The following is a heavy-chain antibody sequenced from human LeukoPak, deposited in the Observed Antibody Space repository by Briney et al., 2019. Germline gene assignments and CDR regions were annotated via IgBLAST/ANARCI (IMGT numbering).Heavy chain of an antibody. CDR2: INYSGSA. J-gene: IGHJ4*02. V-gene: IGHV4-59*08. CDR1: GGAISNYY. CDR3: ARACYGDFFDY. Sequence: PSETLSLTCNVSGGAISNYYWSWIRQPPGKGLEWIGYINYSGSAFYNPSVKSRVTISVDTSKNQFSLKLNSVTAADTAVYYCARACYGDFFDYWGQGTLVTVSS. D-gene: IGHD4-17*01.